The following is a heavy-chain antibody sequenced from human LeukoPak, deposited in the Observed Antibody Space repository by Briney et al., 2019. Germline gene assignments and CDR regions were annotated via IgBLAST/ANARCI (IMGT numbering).Heavy chain of an antibody. CDR3: ASREGIEGAHDAIDI. Sequence: PGGSLRLSCAASGFTFSSYDMSWVRQAPGKGLEWVSSISGSGGSTYYADSVKGRFTISRDNSKNTLYLQMNSRRAEDTAVYYCASREGIEGAHDAIDISGQGTMVTVSS. CDR1: GFTFSSYD. J-gene: IGHJ3*02. V-gene: IGHV3-23*01. D-gene: IGHD1-26*01. CDR2: ISGSGGST.